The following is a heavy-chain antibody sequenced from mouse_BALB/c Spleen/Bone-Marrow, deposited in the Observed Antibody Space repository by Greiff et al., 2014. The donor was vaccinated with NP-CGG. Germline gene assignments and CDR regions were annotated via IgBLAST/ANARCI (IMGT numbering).Heavy chain of an antibody. V-gene: IGHV1-7*01. D-gene: IGHD2-14*01. J-gene: IGHJ4*01. CDR3: ARPYRYGYYAMYY. Sequence: QVQLQQSGAELAKPGASVKMSCKASGYTFTSYWMHWVKQRPGQGLEWIGYINPSTGYTEYNQKFKDKATLTADKSSSTAYMQLSSLTSEDSAVYYCARPYRYGYYAMYYWGQGTSVTVSS. CDR2: INPSTGYT. CDR1: GYTFTSYW.